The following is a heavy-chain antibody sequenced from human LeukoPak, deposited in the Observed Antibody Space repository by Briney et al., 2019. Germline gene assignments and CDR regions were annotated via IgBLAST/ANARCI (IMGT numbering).Heavy chain of an antibody. Sequence: GASVKVSCKAPGNTFAGLNIHWMRQAPGQGLELMGWINPDRGGTDYARQFQGRVTVTSDTSNRAAYMELSSLVSEDSAVYFWSISIQAAAIPAFDYWGQGTLVTVSS. CDR3: SISIQAAAIPAFDY. V-gene: IGHV1-2*02. CDR2: INPDRGGT. J-gene: IGHJ4*02. CDR1: GNTFAGLN. D-gene: IGHD6-25*01.